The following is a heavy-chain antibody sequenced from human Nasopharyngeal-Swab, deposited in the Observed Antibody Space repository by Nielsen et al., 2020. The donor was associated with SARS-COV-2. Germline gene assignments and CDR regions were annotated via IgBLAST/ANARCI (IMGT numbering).Heavy chain of an antibody. CDR3: ARRRTYATFDY. CDR2: IKQDGSET. J-gene: IGHJ4*02. Sequence: GASLKISCAASGFKIESSWMSWVRQVPGKGLEWVATIKQDGSETYYVDSVRGRFTISRDSGKNSLYLQMNSLRVGDTAVYYCARRRTYATFDYWGQGDLVTVSS. CDR1: GFKIESSW. V-gene: IGHV3-7*05. D-gene: IGHD2-8*01.